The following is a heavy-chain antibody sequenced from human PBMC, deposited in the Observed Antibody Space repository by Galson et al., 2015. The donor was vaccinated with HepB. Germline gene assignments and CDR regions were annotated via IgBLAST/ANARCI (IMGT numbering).Heavy chain of an antibody. Sequence: SETLSLTCAVYGGSFSGYYWSWIRQPPGKGLEWIGEINHSGSTNYNPSLKSRVTISVDTSKNQFSLKLSSVTAADTAVYYCARAPSLLGYCSGGSCWKRGCWFDPWGQGTLVTVSS. J-gene: IGHJ5*02. CDR1: GGSFSGYY. V-gene: IGHV4-34*01. D-gene: IGHD2-15*01. CDR2: INHSGST. CDR3: ARAPSLLGYCSGGSCWKRGCWFDP.